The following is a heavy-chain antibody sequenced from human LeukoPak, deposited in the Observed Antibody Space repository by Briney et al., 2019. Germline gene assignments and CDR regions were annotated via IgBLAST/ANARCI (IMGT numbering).Heavy chain of an antibody. D-gene: IGHD5-24*01. CDR2: IGSKANSYAT. V-gene: IGHV3-73*01. CDR1: GFTFSGSA. Sequence: HPGGSLRLSCAASGFTFSGSAMHWVRQVSGKGLEWVGRIGSKANSYATAYVASVRGRFTISRDDSKNTAYLQMNSLKTEDTAVYYCARGWRYFDYWGQGTLVTVSS. J-gene: IGHJ4*02. CDR3: ARGWRYFDY.